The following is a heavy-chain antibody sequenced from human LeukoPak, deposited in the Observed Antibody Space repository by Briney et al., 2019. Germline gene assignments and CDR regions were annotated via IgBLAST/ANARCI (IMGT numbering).Heavy chain of an antibody. Sequence: PGESLKTSCKGSGYSFTTYWIGWIRQMPGKGLEWMGIIYPGDSDTRYSPFFQGQVTISVDKSINTAYLQWSSLKASDTAMYYCARRFLDGYNHGGPDRVNWFDPWGQGTLVIVSS. CDR3: ARRFLDGYNHGGPDRVNWFDP. D-gene: IGHD5-24*01. V-gene: IGHV5-51*03. CDR2: IYPGDSDT. CDR1: GYSFTTYW. J-gene: IGHJ5*02.